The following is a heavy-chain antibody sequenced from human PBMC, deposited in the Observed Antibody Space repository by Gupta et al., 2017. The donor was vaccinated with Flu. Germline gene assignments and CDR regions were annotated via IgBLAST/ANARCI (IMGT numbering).Heavy chain of an antibody. V-gene: IGHV3-23*05. Sequence: ADSVMGRFTISRDNSKNTVYLQMNSLRGDDTAVYYCAKDRSGNPAIDYWGQGTLVTVSA. D-gene: IGHD6-13*01. J-gene: IGHJ4*02. CDR3: AKDRSGNPAIDY.